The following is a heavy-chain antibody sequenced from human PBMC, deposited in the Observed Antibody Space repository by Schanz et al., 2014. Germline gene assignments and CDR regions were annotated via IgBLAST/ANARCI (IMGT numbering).Heavy chain of an antibody. CDR3: AKEDRNHNSDYVY. J-gene: IGHJ4*02. Sequence: EVQLVESGGGLIQPGGSLRISCAASGFTFTSYWMHWVRQAPGKGLVWVSRINSDGSGTAYADSVKGRFTISRDNAKNTLYLQMNSLRPEDTAVYYCAKEDRNHNSDYVYWGQGTLVTVSS. D-gene: IGHD3-22*01. CDR2: INSDGSGT. CDR1: GFTFTSYW. V-gene: IGHV3-74*01.